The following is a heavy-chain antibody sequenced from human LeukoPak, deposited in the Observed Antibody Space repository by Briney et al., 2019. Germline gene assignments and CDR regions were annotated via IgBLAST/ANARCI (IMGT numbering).Heavy chain of an antibody. Sequence: PSETLSLTCAVYGGSFSGYYGSWIRRPPGKGLEWVSGISGGGSGTYYADSVKGHFSISRDNSKNTLYLQMNSLRAEDTAIYYCAKEKTRGYSIDAFDIWGQGTMVTVSS. CDR1: GGSFSGYY. V-gene: IGHV3-23*01. J-gene: IGHJ3*02. CDR3: AKEKTRGYSIDAFDI. CDR2: ISGGGSGT. D-gene: IGHD6-13*01.